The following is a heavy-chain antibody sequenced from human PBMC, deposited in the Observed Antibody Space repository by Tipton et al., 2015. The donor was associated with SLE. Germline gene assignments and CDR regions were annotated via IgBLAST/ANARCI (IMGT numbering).Heavy chain of an antibody. Sequence: TLSLTCTVSGGSISSSSYYWGWIRQPPGKGLEWIGSIYYSGSTYYNPSLKSRVTISVDTSKNQFSLKLSSVTAADTAVYYCAGVSRDAFEIWGQGTMVTVSS. V-gene: IGHV4-39*07. CDR3: AGVSRDAFEI. D-gene: IGHD5/OR15-5a*01. CDR1: GGSISSSSYY. J-gene: IGHJ3*02. CDR2: IYYSGST.